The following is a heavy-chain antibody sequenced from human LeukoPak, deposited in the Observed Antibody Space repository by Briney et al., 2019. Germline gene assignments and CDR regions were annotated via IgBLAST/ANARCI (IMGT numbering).Heavy chain of an antibody. CDR2: INHSGST. D-gene: IGHD6-19*01. V-gene: IGHV4-34*01. Sequence: SSETLSLTCAVYGGSFSGYYWSWIRQPPGKGLEWIGEINHSGSTNYNPSLKSRVTISVDTSKNQSSLKLSSVTAADTAVYYCARGWGITAGFDYWGQGTLVTVSS. CDR1: GGSFSGYY. J-gene: IGHJ4*02. CDR3: ARGWGITAGFDY.